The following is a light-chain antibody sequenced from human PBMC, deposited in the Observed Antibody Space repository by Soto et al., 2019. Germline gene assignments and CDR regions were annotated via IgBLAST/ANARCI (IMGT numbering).Light chain of an antibody. CDR3: SSYAASTTVL. J-gene: IGLJ2*01. Sequence: QSVLTQPPSVSGSPGQSVTISCIGTSSDVGTYDSVSWYQAPPGTAPKLIIYEVHYRPSGVPDRFSGSKSGNTASLTISGLQAEDEADYYCSSYAASTTVLFGGGTQLTVL. CDR2: EVH. V-gene: IGLV2-18*02. CDR1: SSDVGTYDS.